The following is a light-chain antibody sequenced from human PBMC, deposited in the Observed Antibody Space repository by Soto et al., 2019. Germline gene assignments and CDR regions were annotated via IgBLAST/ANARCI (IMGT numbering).Light chain of an antibody. Sequence: DIQMTQSPSSLSASVGDRVTITCQASQDVSDYLNWYHQKPGKAPKFLIYDASYLETGVPSRFSGRGSGTDFTFTISSLQPEDIGTYYCQQYQSLPFTFGPGTTVDIK. CDR1: QDVSDY. V-gene: IGKV1-33*01. J-gene: IGKJ3*01. CDR2: DAS. CDR3: QQYQSLPFT.